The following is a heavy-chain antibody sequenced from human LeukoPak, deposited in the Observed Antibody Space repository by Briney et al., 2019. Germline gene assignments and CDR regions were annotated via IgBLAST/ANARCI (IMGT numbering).Heavy chain of an antibody. CDR1: GFTFSSYS. V-gene: IGHV3-21*01. Sequence: GGSLRLSCAASGFTFSSYSMNWVRQAPGKGLEWVSSISTSSVYTYYTDSVKGRFSISRDNAKNSLFLQMNSLRAEDTAVYYCARGSNYNYWSGSGYWGQGTLVTVSS. CDR2: ISTSSVYT. CDR3: ARGSNYNYWSGSGY. J-gene: IGHJ4*02. D-gene: IGHD3-3*01.